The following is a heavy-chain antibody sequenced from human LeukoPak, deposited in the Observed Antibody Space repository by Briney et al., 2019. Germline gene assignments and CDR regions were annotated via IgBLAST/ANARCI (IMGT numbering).Heavy chain of an antibody. CDR3: ARLVLVRGGWFDP. Sequence: SETLSLTCTVSGGSISSSSYYWGWIRQPPGKGPEWIGSIYYSGSTYYNPSLKSRVTISVDTSKNQFSLKLSSVTAADTAVYYCARLVLVRGGWFDPWGQGTLVTVSS. CDR2: IYYSGST. CDR1: GGSISSSSYY. D-gene: IGHD6-6*01. J-gene: IGHJ5*02. V-gene: IGHV4-39*01.